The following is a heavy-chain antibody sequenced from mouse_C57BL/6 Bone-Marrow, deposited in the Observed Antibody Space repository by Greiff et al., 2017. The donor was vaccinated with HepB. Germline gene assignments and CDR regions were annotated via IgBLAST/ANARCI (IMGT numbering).Heavy chain of an antibody. CDR2: IRSKSSNYAT. CDR1: GFTFNTYA. D-gene: IGHD1-1*01. CDR3: VRDYYGTSTRDYAMDY. Sequence: EVQLVESGGGLVQPKGSLKLSCAASGFTFNTYAMHWVRQAPGKGLEWVARIRSKSSNYATYYADSVKDRFTISRVDSQSMLYLQMNNLKTEDTAMYYCVRDYYGTSTRDYAMDYWGQGTSVTVSS. V-gene: IGHV10-3*01. J-gene: IGHJ4*01.